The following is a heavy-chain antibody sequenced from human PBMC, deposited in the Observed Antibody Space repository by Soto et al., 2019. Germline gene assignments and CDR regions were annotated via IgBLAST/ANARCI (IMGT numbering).Heavy chain of an antibody. Sequence: PGESLKISCKGSGYSFTSYWIGWVRQMPGKGLEWMGIIYPGDSDTRYSPSFQGQVTISADKSISTAYLQWSSLKASDTAMYYCARHQGSSGWYAELALDYWGQGTLVTVSS. CDR3: ARHQGSSGWYAELALDY. CDR2: IYPGDSDT. D-gene: IGHD6-19*01. V-gene: IGHV5-51*01. CDR1: GYSFTSYW. J-gene: IGHJ4*02.